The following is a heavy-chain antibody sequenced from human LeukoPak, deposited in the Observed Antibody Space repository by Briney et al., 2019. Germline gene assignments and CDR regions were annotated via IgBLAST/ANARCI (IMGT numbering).Heavy chain of an antibody. Sequence: PGGSLRLSCAASGFTFDDYAMHWVRQAPGKGLEWVSGISWNSGSIGYADSVKGRFTISRDNAKNSLYLQMNSLRAEDTALYYSCQGVSRFYYNSGMDVWGQGTMVTVSS. D-gene: IGHD2-8*01. CDR1: GFTFDDYA. V-gene: IGHV3-9*01. J-gene: IGHJ6*02. CDR3: CQGVSRFYYNSGMDV. CDR2: ISWNSGSI.